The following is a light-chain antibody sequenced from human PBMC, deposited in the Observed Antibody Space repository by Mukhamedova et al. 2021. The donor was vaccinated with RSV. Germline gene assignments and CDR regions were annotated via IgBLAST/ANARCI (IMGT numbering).Light chain of an antibody. CDR1: SSDVGGYNY. J-gene: IGLJ3*02. Sequence: SSDVGGYNYVSWYHQHPGKAPKLMIYDVSKRPSGVPDRFSGSKSGNTASLTISGLQAEDEADYYCCSYAGSYTWVFGGGTKVTVL. CDR2: DVS. V-gene: IGLV2-11*01. CDR3: CSYAGSYTWV.